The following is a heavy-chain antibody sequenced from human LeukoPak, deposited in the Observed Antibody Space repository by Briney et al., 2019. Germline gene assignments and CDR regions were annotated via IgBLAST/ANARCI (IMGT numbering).Heavy chain of an antibody. J-gene: IGHJ4*02. D-gene: IGHD3-22*01. CDR3: ARRDYYDSSGFGN. V-gene: IGHV4-34*01. Sequence: SETLSFTCAVYGGSFSGYYWSWIRQPPGKGLEWIGEINHSGSTNYNPSLKSRVTISVDTSKNQFSLKLSSVTAADTAVYYCARRDYYDSSGFGNWGQGTLVTVSS. CDR2: INHSGST. CDR1: GGSFSGYY.